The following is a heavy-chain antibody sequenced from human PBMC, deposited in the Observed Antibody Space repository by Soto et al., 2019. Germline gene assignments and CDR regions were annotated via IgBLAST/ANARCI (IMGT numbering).Heavy chain of an antibody. Sequence: QVQLKESGPGLVKPSETLSLTCNVSGGPIKTGDYYWNWIRQPPGKGLEWIGYVFYSGATNYSPLLKSRAAISTDTSKNQFSLSLTSVTAADTAVYYCARAGFSYGHLLFWGQGIRVTVST. V-gene: IGHV4-30-4*01. J-gene: IGHJ4*02. CDR3: ARAGFSYGHLLF. D-gene: IGHD3-10*01. CDR2: VFYSGAT. CDR1: GGPIKTGDYY.